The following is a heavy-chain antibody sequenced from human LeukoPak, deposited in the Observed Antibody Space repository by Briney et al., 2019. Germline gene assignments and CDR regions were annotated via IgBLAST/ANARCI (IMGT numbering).Heavy chain of an antibody. Sequence: GASVKVSCKASGYTFTSYGISWVRQAPGQGLEWMGWISAYNGNTNYAQKLQGRVTMTTDTSTSTAYMELRSLRSDDTAVYYCASRIGYSGYDYGDAFDIWGQGTMVTVSS. V-gene: IGHV1-18*01. J-gene: IGHJ3*02. CDR2: ISAYNGNT. CDR3: ASRIGYSGYDYGDAFDI. D-gene: IGHD5-12*01. CDR1: GYTFTSYG.